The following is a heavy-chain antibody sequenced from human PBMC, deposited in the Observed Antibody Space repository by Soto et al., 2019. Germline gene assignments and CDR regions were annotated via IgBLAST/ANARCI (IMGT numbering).Heavy chain of an antibody. Sequence: ASVKVSCKASGYTFTSYGISWVRQAPGQGLEWMGWISAYNGNTNYAQKLQGRVTMTTDTSTSTAYMELRSLRSDDTAVYYCASDYGDYSYGGDAFDIWGQGTMVTVSS. V-gene: IGHV1-18*01. D-gene: IGHD4-17*01. J-gene: IGHJ3*02. CDR3: ASDYGDYSYGGDAFDI. CDR1: GYTFTSYG. CDR2: ISAYNGNT.